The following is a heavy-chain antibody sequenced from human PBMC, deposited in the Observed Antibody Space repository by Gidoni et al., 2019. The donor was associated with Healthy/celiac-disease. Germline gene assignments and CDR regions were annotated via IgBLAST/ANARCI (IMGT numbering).Heavy chain of an antibody. V-gene: IGHV4-59*01. CDR2: ISYSVST. CDR3: ARGDLYFDY. Sequence: QLQLSGPGLVKPSETLPPPCTVSGGSISGYYWSWIRQPPGKGLEWIGYISYSVSTNYNPSLKSRVTISVDTSKNQFSLKLSSGTAADTAVYYCARGDLYFDYWGQGTLVTVSS. CDR1: GGSISGYY. J-gene: IGHJ4*02.